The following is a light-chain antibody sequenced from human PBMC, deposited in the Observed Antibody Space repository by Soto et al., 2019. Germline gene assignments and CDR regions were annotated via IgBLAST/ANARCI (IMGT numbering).Light chain of an antibody. CDR3: AAWDDSLSGPYV. J-gene: IGLJ1*01. V-gene: IGLV1-47*01. Sequence: QSVLTQPPSASATPGQRVTISCSGASSNIAWYQHLPGTSPKLLIYNNNQRPSGVPDRFSGSKSGTSASLAISGLRSEDEADYYCAAWDDSLSGPYVFGTGTKV. CDR1: SSNIA. CDR2: NNN.